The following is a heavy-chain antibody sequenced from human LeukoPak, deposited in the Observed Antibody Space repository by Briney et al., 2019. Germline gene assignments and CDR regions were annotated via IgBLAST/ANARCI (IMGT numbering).Heavy chain of an antibody. J-gene: IGHJ4*02. CDR3: ARVVGATKEEYYFDY. CDR1: GFTFSSNG. Sequence: GGSLRLSCAASGFTFSSNGMHWVRQAPGKGLEWVAFVRSDGTIKYYADSVKGRFTISRDNSKNTLYLQMNSLRAEDTAVYYCARVVGATKEEYYFDYWGQGTLVTVSS. D-gene: IGHD1-26*01. V-gene: IGHV3-30*02. CDR2: VRSDGTIK.